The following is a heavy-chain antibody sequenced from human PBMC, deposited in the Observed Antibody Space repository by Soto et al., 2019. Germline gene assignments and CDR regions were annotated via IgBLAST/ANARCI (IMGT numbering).Heavy chain of an antibody. Sequence: TASETLSLTCTVSGGSISSYYWSWIRQPPGKGLEWIGYIYYSGSTNYNPSLKSRVTISVDTSKNQFSLKLSSVTAADTAVYYCARDQRIDGYNPWGQGTLVTVSS. CDR2: IYYSGST. V-gene: IGHV4-59*01. CDR1: GGSISSYY. CDR3: ARDQRIDGYNP. J-gene: IGHJ4*02. D-gene: IGHD5-12*01.